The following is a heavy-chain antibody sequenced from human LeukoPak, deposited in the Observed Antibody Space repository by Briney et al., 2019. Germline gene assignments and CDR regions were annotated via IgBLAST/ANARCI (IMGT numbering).Heavy chain of an antibody. V-gene: IGHV3-9*01. Sequence: GGSLRLSCAASGFTFDDYAMHWVRQAPGKGLEWVSGISWNSGSIGYADSVKGRFTISRDNAKNSLYLQMNSLRAEDTALYYCAKDGYCSSTSCYAEYYYYYMDVWGKGTTVTISS. CDR3: AKDGYCSSTSCYAEYYYYYMDV. CDR1: GFTFDDYA. D-gene: IGHD2-2*01. J-gene: IGHJ6*03. CDR2: ISWNSGSI.